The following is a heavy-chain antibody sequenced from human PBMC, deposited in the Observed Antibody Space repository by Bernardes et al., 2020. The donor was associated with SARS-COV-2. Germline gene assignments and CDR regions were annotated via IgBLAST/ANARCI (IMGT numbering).Heavy chain of an antibody. D-gene: IGHD3-22*01. CDR2: INPKSGGT. J-gene: IGHJ6*02. Sequence: ASVKVSCKASGYPFTGYYIHWVRQAPGQGLEWMGWINPKSGGTNYAQRFQGRVTMTRATSISTAYMELSRLRSDDTAVYYCALPPTNYDRYGMDVWGRGTTVTVSS. V-gene: IGHV1-2*02. CDR1: GYPFTGYY. CDR3: ALPPTNYDRYGMDV.